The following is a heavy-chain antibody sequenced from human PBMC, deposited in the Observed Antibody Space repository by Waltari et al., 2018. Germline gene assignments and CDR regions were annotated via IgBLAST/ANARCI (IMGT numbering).Heavy chain of an antibody. D-gene: IGHD6-13*01. J-gene: IGHJ1*01. CDR2: INHSGST. V-gene: IGHV4-34*01. CDR3: ARASGWAAAGKKYFQH. CDR1: GGSFSGYY. Sequence: QVQLQQWGAGLLKPSETLSLTCAVYGGSFSGYYWSWIRQPPGKGLEWIGEINHSGSTNYTPSPKSRVTISVDTSKNRFSLKLSSVTAADTAVYYCARASGWAAAGKKYFQHWGQGTLVTVSS.